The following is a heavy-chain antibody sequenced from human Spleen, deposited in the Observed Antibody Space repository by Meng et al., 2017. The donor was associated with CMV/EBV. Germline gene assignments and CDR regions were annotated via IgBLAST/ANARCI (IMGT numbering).Heavy chain of an antibody. V-gene: IGHV1-2*02. CDR2: INVNGGTK. CDR1: YY. CDR3: AGDLRPGTTIFGVRSVHYGMDV. Sequence: YYMHRVRQAPGQGPEWMGRINVNGGTKSYAEKFQDRLPMTADTSISTAYVKLSRLRSDDTAVYYCAGDLRPGTTIFGVRSVHYGMDVWGQGTTVTVSS. J-gene: IGHJ6*02. D-gene: IGHD3-3*01.